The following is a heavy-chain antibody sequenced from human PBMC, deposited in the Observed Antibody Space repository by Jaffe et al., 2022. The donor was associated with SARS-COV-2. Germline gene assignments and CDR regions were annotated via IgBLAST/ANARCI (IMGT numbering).Heavy chain of an antibody. D-gene: IGHD4-17*01. J-gene: IGHJ4*02. CDR2: ISWNSGSI. Sequence: EVQLVESGGGLVQPGRSLRLSCAASGFTFDDYAMHWVRQAPGKGLEWVSGISWNSGSIGYADSVKGRFTISRDNAKNSLYLQMNSLRAEDTALYYCAKDFGRMTTVTTLDYWGQGTLVTVSS. CDR3: AKDFGRMTTVTTLDY. CDR1: GFTFDDYA. V-gene: IGHV3-9*01.